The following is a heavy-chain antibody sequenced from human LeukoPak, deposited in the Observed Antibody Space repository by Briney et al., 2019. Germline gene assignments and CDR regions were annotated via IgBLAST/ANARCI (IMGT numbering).Heavy chain of an antibody. Sequence: GGSLRLSCAASGFTFSTYWMTWVRQAPGKGLEWVASLNEDGSEKYYVDSVKGRFTISRDNAQKSLYLEMKSLSAKDTAVYYCARAVTSTEGYWGQGTLVTVSS. CDR1: GFTFSTYW. V-gene: IGHV3-7*03. CDR2: LNEDGSEK. CDR3: ARAVTSTEGY. J-gene: IGHJ4*02.